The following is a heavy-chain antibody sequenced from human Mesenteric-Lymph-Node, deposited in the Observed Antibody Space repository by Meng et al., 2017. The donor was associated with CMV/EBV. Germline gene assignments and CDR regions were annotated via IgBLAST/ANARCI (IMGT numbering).Heavy chain of an antibody. CDR1: GYTFTSYD. D-gene: IGHD3-10*01. V-gene: IGHV1-69*01. J-gene: IGHJ4*02. CDR3: ARTRDYDSGRDRKDY. CDR2: ITPVFGTA. Sequence: SGYTFTSYDINWVRQATGQGLEWMGEITPVFGTANYAQKFQGTVTITADESTFTAYMELSSLTSEDTGVYYCARTRDYDSGRDRKDYWGQGTLVTVSS.